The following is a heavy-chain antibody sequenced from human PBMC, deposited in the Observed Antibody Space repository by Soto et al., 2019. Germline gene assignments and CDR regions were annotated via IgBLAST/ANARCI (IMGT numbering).Heavy chain of an antibody. Sequence: SVKVSCKASGGTFSSYAISWVRQAPGQGLEWMGGIIPIFGTANYAQKFQGRVTITADESTSTAYMKLSSLRSEDTAVYYCARVRGYSSSSSYWHYYYYGMDVRGQGTTVTVSS. CDR3: ARVRGYSSSSSYWHYYYYGMDV. V-gene: IGHV1-69*13. CDR1: GGTFSSYA. J-gene: IGHJ6*02. CDR2: IIPIFGTA. D-gene: IGHD6-6*01.